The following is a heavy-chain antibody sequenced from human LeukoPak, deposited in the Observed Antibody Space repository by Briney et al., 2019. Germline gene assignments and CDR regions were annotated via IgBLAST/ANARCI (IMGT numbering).Heavy chain of an antibody. Sequence: SETLSLTCAVYGGSFSGYYWSWIRQPPGKGLEWIGEINHSGSTNYNPSLKSRVTISVDTSKNQCSLKLSSVTAADTAVYYCARGGQVVTPSPVDYWGQGTLVTVSS. J-gene: IGHJ4*02. D-gene: IGHD4-23*01. CDR3: ARGGQVVTPSPVDY. CDR1: GGSFSGYY. CDR2: INHSGST. V-gene: IGHV4-34*01.